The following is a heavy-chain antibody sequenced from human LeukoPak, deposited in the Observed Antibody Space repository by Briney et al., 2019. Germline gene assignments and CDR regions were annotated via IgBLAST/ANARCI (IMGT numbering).Heavy chain of an antibody. CDR2: IYYSGST. D-gene: IGHD2-2*01. V-gene: IGHV4-59*01. CDR3: ARVSTPGYYYYMDV. Sequence: SETLSLTCTVSGGSISSYYWSWIRQPPGKGLEWIGYIYYSGSTNYNPSLKSRVTISVDTSKNQFSLKPSSVTAADTAVYYCARVSTPGYYYYMDVWGKGTTVTVSS. CDR1: GGSISSYY. J-gene: IGHJ6*03.